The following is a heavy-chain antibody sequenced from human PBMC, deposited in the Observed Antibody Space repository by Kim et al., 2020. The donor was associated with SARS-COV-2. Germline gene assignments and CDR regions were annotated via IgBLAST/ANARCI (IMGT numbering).Heavy chain of an antibody. CDR1: GGSISSYY. V-gene: IGHV4-59*13. D-gene: IGHD1-26*01. J-gene: IGHJ4*02. Sequence: PETLSLTCTVSGGSISSYYWSWIRQPPGKGLEWIGYIYYSGSTNYNPSLKSRVTISVDTSKNQFSLTLSSVTAADTAVYYWARDPSSGSYFDYWGQGTLVTVSS. CDR3: ARDPSSGSYFDY. CDR2: IYYSGST.